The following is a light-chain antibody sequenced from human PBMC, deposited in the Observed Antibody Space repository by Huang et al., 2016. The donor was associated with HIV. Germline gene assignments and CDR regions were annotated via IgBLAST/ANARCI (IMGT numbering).Light chain of an antibody. CDR3: QQGYSSLLS. J-gene: IGKJ4*01. CDR1: QTITTY. CDR2: AAS. V-gene: IGKV1-39*01. Sequence: DIQMTQSPSSLSASVGDRVIMTCRASQTITTYLNWYQQRPGKAPKLLIYAASSLQSGFPSSFSGSESGTDFTLTISSLQPEDFATDYCQQGYSSLLSFGGGTKVAIK.